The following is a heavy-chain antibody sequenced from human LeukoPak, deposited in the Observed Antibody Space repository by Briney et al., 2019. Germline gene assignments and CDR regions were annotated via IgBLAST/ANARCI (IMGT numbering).Heavy chain of an antibody. J-gene: IGHJ4*02. CDR2: IYPGDSDT. D-gene: IGHD2-21*01. V-gene: IGHV5-51*01. CDR1: EYSFATYW. Sequence: GESLKISCKGSEYSFATYWIGWVRQMPGKGLEWMGIIYPGDSDTRYSPSFQGQVTISADKSISSAFPQWSSLKASDTAMYYCARRGYCGGDCYSDYWGQGTLVTVSS. CDR3: ARRGYCGGDCYSDY.